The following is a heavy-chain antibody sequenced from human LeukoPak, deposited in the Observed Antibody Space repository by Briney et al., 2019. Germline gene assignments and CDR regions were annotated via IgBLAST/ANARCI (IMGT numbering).Heavy chain of an antibody. CDR1: GYTFTGYY. V-gene: IGHV1-2*02. Sequence: GGSLRLSCAASGYTFTGYYMHWVRQALGQGLEWMGWINPNSGGTNYAQKFQGRVTMTMDTSISTAYMELSRLRSDDTAVYYCARAHKHNYDSSGYYSYWGQGTLVTVSS. CDR3: ARAHKHNYDSSGYYSY. D-gene: IGHD3-22*01. CDR2: INPNSGGT. J-gene: IGHJ4*02.